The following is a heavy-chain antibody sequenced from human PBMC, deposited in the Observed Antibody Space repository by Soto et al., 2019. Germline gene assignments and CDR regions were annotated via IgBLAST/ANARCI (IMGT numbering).Heavy chain of an antibody. CDR3: AKDLETYYDTSFVDY. CDR1: GFTFSSYG. D-gene: IGHD3-22*01. CDR2: ISYDGSNK. J-gene: IGHJ4*02. Sequence: QVQLVESGGGVVQPGRSLRLSCAASGFTFSSYGMHWVRQAPGKGLEWVAVISYDGSNKYYADSVKGRFTISRDNSKNTLYLQMNSLRAEGTAVYYCAKDLETYYDTSFVDYWGQGTLVTVSS. V-gene: IGHV3-30*18.